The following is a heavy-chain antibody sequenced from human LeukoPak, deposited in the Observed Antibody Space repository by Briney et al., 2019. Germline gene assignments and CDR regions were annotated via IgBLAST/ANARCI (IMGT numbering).Heavy chain of an antibody. J-gene: IGHJ4*02. V-gene: IGHV3-21*01. CDR1: GFTFSSYS. Sequence: GGSLRLSCAASGFTFSSYSMNWVRQAPGKGLEWVSSISSSSSYIYYADSVKGRFTISRDNAKNSLYLQMNSLRAEDTAVYYCAGDGGGLFIDYWGQGTLVTVSS. CDR3: AGDGGGLFIDY. D-gene: IGHD3-16*01. CDR2: ISSSSSYI.